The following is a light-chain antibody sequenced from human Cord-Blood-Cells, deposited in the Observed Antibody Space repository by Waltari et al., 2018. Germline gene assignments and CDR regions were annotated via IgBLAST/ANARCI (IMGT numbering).Light chain of an antibody. V-gene: IGLV2-23*01. Sequence: QSALTQPASVSGSPGQSITISCTGTSSDVGSYKLVSWYPQHPGKAPKLMVYEGSKRPSGVSNRFSGSKSGSTAALTISGLQAEDEADYYCCSYAGSSTYVVFGGGTKLTVL. CDR2: EGS. CDR1: SSDVGSYKL. CDR3: CSYAGSSTYVV. J-gene: IGLJ2*01.